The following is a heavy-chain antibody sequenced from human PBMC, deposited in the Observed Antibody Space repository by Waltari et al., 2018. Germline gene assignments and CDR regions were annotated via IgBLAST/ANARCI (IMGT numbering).Heavy chain of an antibody. Sequence: QVQLVQSGAEVKKPGASVKVSCKASGYTFTSYYMHWVRQAPGQGLEWMGIINPSGGSTSYAQKFQGRVTMTRDTSTSTVYMELSSLRSEDTAVYYCARDPVYCDYVRGWFDPWGQGTLVTVSS. D-gene: IGHD4-17*01. CDR3: ARDPVYCDYVRGWFDP. J-gene: IGHJ5*02. V-gene: IGHV1-46*01. CDR2: INPSGGST. CDR1: GYTFTSYY.